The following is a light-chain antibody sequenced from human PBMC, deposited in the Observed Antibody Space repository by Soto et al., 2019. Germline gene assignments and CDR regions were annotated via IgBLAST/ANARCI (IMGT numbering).Light chain of an antibody. Sequence: DIQMTQSPSTLSASVGDRVTITCRASQSIRSWLAWYQQKPGKAPKFLIYKASSLEGGVQSRFSGSGSGTEFTISISSLQFDDFGAYYCQQYTSYWTFGQGTKVEFK. V-gene: IGKV1-5*03. J-gene: IGKJ1*01. CDR1: QSIRSW. CDR3: QQYTSYWT. CDR2: KAS.